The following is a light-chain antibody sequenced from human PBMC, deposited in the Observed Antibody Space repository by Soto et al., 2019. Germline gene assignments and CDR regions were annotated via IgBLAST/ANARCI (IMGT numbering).Light chain of an antibody. Sequence: EIVLTQSPATLSLSPGERATLSCRASQSVSGFLAWFQQKPGQAPRLLIYDASKRATGIPARFSGSGFGTDFTLTISRLEPEDFAVYYCQQYGRSWTFGQGTKVDIK. CDR1: QSVSGF. CDR3: QQYGRSWT. CDR2: DAS. V-gene: IGKV3-11*01. J-gene: IGKJ1*01.